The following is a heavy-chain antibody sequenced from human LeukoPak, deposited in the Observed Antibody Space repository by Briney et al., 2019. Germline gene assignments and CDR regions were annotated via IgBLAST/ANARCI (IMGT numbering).Heavy chain of an antibody. CDR2: IYYSGST. CDR1: GGSISSSSYY. V-gene: IGHV4-39*01. J-gene: IGHJ4*02. D-gene: IGHD3-22*01. Sequence: PSETLPLTCTVSGGSISSSSYYWGWIRQPPGKGLEWIGSIYYSGSTYYNPSLKSRVTISVDTSKNQFSLKLSSVTAADTAVYYCARGSSMSYYDSSGYRYYFDYWGQGTLVTVSS. CDR3: ARGSSMSYYDSSGYRYYFDY.